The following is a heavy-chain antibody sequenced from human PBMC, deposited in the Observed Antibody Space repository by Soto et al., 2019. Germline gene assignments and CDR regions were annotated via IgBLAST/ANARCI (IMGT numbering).Heavy chain of an antibody. CDR1: GGSISSGDYY. CDR2: IYYSGST. CDR3: ARDIGYYDFWSGYYGDYYYYGMDV. Sequence: SETLSLTCTVSGGSISSGDYYWSWIRQPPGKGLEWIGYIYYSGSTYYNPSLKSRVTISVDTSKNQFSLKLSSVTAADTAVYYCARDIGYYDFWSGYYGDYYYYGMDVWGQGTTVTVSS. J-gene: IGHJ6*02. V-gene: IGHV4-30-4*01. D-gene: IGHD3-3*01.